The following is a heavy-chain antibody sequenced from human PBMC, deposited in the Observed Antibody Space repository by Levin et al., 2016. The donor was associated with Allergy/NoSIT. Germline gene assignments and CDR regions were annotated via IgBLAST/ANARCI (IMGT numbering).Heavy chain of an antibody. V-gene: IGHV1-3*01. CDR3: ARGVFSVWFGELELSA. Sequence: WVRQAPGQRLEWMGWINAGNGNTKYSQKFQGRVTITRDTSASTAYMELSSLRSEDTAVYYCARGVFSVWFGELELSAWGQGTLVTVSS. CDR2: INAGNGNT. J-gene: IGHJ5*02. D-gene: IGHD3-10*01.